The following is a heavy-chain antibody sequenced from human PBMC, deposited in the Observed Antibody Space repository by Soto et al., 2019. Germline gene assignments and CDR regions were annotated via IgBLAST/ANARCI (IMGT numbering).Heavy chain of an antibody. CDR3: ARIGYCTNGVCSLDY. CDR2: IYHSGST. V-gene: IGHV4-4*02. J-gene: IGHJ4*02. CDR1: GGSISSSNW. D-gene: IGHD2-8*01. Sequence: QVQLQESGPGLVKPSGTLSLTCAVSGGSISSSNWWSWVRQPPGKGLEWIGEIYHSGSTNYNPSLKSRVTTAVDKSKNQFSLKLSSVTAADTAVYYCARIGYCTNGVCSLDYWGQGTLVTVSS.